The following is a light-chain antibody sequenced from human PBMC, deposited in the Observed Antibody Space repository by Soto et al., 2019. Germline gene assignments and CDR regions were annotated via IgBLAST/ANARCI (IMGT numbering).Light chain of an antibody. CDR3: QQYSQWPLT. J-gene: IGKJ4*01. CDR2: GVS. Sequence: EIVMTQSPATLSMSPGERATLYCRASQSVTSNLAWYQQKPGQAPRLLMYGVSTRATGIPARFGGSGSATEFTLTISSLQSEDFAVYYCQQYSQWPLTFGGGTKVDIK. CDR1: QSVTSN. V-gene: IGKV3-15*01.